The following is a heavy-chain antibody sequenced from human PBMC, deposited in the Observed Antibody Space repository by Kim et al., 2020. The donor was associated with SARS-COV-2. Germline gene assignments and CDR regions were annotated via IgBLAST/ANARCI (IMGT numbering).Heavy chain of an antibody. D-gene: IGHD3-10*01. CDR3: ARDGSGSLDY. J-gene: IGHJ4*02. Sequence: TIYYADSVKGRFTISRDNAKNSLYLQMNSLRAEDTAVYYCARDGSGSLDYWGQGTLVTVSS. V-gene: IGHV3-48*04. CDR2: TI.